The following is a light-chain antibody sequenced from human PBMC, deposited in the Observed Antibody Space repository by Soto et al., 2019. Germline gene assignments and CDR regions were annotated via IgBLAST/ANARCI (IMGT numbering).Light chain of an antibody. J-gene: IGKJ4*01. CDR3: QQYNNWPLT. CDR1: QSVTSN. V-gene: IGKV3-15*01. Sequence: EIVMTQSPATLSVSPGERATVSCRASQSVTSNLAWYQQKPGQAPRLLIYGASTRATGIPARFSGSGSGTEFTLTISSRQSEDFAVYYCQQYNNWPLTFGGGTKVEIK. CDR2: GAS.